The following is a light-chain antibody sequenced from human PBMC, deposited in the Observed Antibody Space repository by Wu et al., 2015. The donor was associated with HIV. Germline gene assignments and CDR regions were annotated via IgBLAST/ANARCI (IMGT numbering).Light chain of an antibody. J-gene: IGKJ2*03. CDR2: GAS. Sequence: EIVLTQSPGTLSLSPGERATLSCRASQSVSSNYLAWYQQKPGQPPRLLIYGASSRATGIPDRFSGSGSGTDFTLTITSLEPEDSAVYYCQQRSSWPPYSFGQGTRLEI. CDR1: QSVSSNY. CDR3: QQRSSWPPYS. V-gene: IGKV3D-20*02.